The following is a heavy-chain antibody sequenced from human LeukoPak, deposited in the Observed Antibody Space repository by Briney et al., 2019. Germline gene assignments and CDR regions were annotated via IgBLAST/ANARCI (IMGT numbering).Heavy chain of an antibody. CDR2: IYYSGST. Sequence: SETLSLTCTVSGYSISSGYDWGWIRQPPGKGLEWIGSIYYSGSTYYSPSLKSRVTISVDTSKNQFSLKLSSVTAADTAVYYCAAWGEAYFQHWGQGTLVTVSS. CDR3: AAWGEAYFQH. D-gene: IGHD1-26*01. V-gene: IGHV4-38-2*02. J-gene: IGHJ1*01. CDR1: GYSISSGYD.